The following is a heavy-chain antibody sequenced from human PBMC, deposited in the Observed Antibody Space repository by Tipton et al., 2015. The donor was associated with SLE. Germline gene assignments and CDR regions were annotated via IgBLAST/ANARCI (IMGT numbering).Heavy chain of an antibody. D-gene: IGHD3-22*01. Sequence: PGLVKPSETLSLTCTVSGGSISSSSYYWGWIRQPPGKGLEWIGSIYYSGSTYYNPSLKSRVTISVDTSKNQFSLKLNSVTAADTAVYYCASPDSSDYYFDSWGQGTLVTVSS. V-gene: IGHV4-39*01. CDR1: GGSISSSSYY. CDR3: ASPDSSDYYFDS. J-gene: IGHJ4*02. CDR2: IYYSGST.